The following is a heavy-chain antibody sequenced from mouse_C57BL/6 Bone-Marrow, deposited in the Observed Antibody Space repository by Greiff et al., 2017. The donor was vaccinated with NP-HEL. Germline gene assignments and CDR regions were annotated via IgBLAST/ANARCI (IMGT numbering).Heavy chain of an antibody. CDR1: GFTFSDYG. CDR3: ARYDGYYGWYFDV. J-gene: IGHJ1*03. V-gene: IGHV5-17*01. CDR2: ISSGSSTI. Sequence: EVKLVESGGGLVKPGGSLKLSCAASGFTFSDYGMHWVRQAPEKGLEWVAYISSGSSTIYYADTVKGRFTISRDNAKNTLFLQMTSLRSEDTAMYYCARYDGYYGWYFDVWGTGTTVTVSS. D-gene: IGHD2-3*01.